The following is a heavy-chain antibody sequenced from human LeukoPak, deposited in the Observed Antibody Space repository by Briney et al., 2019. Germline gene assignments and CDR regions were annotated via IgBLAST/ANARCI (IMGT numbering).Heavy chain of an antibody. CDR3: ARSFREKTVTTRFWFDP. Sequence: SETLSLTCAVSGGSFSGYYWSWIRQSPGKGLEWIGEINRSGSTNYNPSLNIRVTISVDTSKNQFSLKLSSVTAADTAVYYCARSFREKTVTTRFWFDPWGQGTLVTVSS. D-gene: IGHD4-11*01. J-gene: IGHJ5*02. CDR1: GGSFSGYY. V-gene: IGHV4-34*01. CDR2: INRSGST.